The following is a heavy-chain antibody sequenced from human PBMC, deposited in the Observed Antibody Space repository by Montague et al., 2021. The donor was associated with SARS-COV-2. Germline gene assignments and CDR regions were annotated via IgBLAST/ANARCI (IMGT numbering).Heavy chain of an antibody. J-gene: IGHJ6*02. V-gene: IGHV4-34*01. CDR2: INHSGSA. CDR1: GGSFSGYY. D-gene: IGHD3-10*01. CDR3: ARVRYYGSGTSLGMDV. Sequence: SETLSLTCAVYGGSFSGYYWSWIRQPLGKGLEWIGEINHSGSANYNPSLKSRVTISVDTSKNQFSLKLSSVTAADTAEYYCARVRYYGSGTSLGMDVWGRGTTVTVSS.